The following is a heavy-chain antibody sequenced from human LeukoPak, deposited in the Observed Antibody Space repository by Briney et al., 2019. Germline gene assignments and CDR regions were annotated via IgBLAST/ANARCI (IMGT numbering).Heavy chain of an antibody. D-gene: IGHD1-26*01. CDR2: IDHSGST. CDR3: ARRGRSGFDY. V-gene: IGHV4-4*02. Sequence: PSGTLSLTCAVSGGSIINSNWWSWVRQPPGKGLEWIGEIDHSGSTSYNPSLKSRVTMSVDRSQNQFSLELSSVTAADTAVYYCARRGRSGFDYWGQGTLVTVSS. CDR1: GGSIINSNW. J-gene: IGHJ4*02.